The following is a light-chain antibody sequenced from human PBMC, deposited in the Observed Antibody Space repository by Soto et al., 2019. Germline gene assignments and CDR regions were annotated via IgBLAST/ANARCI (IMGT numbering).Light chain of an antibody. CDR1: QSINIY. J-gene: IGKJ1*01. CDR2: AAS. CDR3: QQSYNTPRT. Sequence: DIKITQSPSSLSASVGDRVTITCRASQSINIYLNWYQQKPGKAPKLLIYAASSLQSGFPSRFSGSGSGTDFTLTISSLQPEEFATYNCQQSYNTPRTYGQGTKVDIK. V-gene: IGKV1-39*01.